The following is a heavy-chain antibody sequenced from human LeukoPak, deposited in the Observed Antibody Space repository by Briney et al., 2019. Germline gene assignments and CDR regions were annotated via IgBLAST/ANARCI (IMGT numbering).Heavy chain of an antibody. CDR3: VRGASVFDY. J-gene: IGHJ4*02. Sequence: PSETLCLTRTVSGASIIGGSFFWSWIRQPAGKAPEWIGRVRPTGSTNYNPSLSNRVIVSLDTSNNQFSLRLMSVTAADSAVYYCVRGASVFDYWGQGAPVTVSS. CDR1: GASIIGGSFF. V-gene: IGHV4-61*02. CDR2: VRPTGST.